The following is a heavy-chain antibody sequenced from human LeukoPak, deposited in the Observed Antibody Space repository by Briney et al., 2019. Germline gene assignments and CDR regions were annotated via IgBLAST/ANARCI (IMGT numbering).Heavy chain of an antibody. CDR3: ASIDPYGDYFDY. D-gene: IGHD4-17*01. J-gene: IGHJ4*02. CDR2: IYYSGST. Sequence: SETLSLTCTVSGGSISSSSYYWGWIRQPPGKGLEWIGSIYYSGSTYYNPSLKSRVTISVDTSKNQFSLKLSSVTAADTAVYYCASIDPYGDYFDYWGQGTLVTVSS. V-gene: IGHV4-39*07. CDR1: GGSISSSSYY.